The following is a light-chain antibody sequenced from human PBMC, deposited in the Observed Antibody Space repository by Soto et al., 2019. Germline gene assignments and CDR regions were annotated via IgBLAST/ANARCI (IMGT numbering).Light chain of an antibody. J-gene: IGKJ4*01. Sequence: EIVLTQSPGTLSLFPGERATLSCRASQTVGYYLAWYQKKAGQAPRPLIYDASNRAPGIPARVSGRGSGTDFTLTISSLEPEELAVYYCHQRSSWPLTFGGGTKVDIK. CDR1: QTVGYY. CDR3: HQRSSWPLT. CDR2: DAS. V-gene: IGKV3-11*01.